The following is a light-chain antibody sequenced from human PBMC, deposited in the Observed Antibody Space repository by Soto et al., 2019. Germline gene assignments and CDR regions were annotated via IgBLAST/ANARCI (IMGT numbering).Light chain of an antibody. J-gene: IGKJ3*01. CDR1: QSVSSN. Sequence: EIVMTQSPATLSVSPGERATLSCRASQSVSSNLAWYQQKPGQAPRLLIYRASTRATCIPARFSGSGYGTEFTLTISRLQAGNFAIYYYQEYNNLAFTFGPGTKVDIK. CDR2: RAS. CDR3: QEYNNLAFT. V-gene: IGKV3-15*01.